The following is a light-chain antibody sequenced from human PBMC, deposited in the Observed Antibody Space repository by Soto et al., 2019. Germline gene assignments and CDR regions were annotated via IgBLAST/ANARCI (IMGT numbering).Light chain of an antibody. CDR1: QSVSSTF. CDR2: GAS. Sequence: EIVLTQSPASLSLSPGERATLSCRASQSVSSTFFAWYQQRPGQAPRLLMYGASSRATDITERFSGSGSGTDFTLSSSRLEPEDIAVYYCQQFESSVTFGQGTKVEIK. CDR3: QQFESSVT. J-gene: IGKJ1*01. V-gene: IGKV3-20*01.